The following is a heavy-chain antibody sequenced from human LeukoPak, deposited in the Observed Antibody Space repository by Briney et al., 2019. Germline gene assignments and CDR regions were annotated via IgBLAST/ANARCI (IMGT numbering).Heavy chain of an antibody. J-gene: IGHJ4*02. CDR3: ARGGAYGDYDFFDY. CDR1: GFTFSSYW. V-gene: IGHV3-7*01. Sequence: PGGSLRLSCAASGFTFSSYWLSWVRQAPGKGLEWVANIKQDGSEKYYVDSVKGRFTISRDNAKNSLYLQMNSLRAEDTAVYYCARGGAYGDYDFFDYWGQGTLVTVSS. D-gene: IGHD4-17*01. CDR2: IKQDGSEK.